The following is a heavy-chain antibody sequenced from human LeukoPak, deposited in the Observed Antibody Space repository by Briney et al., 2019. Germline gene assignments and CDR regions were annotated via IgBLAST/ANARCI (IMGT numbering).Heavy chain of an antibody. CDR2: ISWSGGSA. CDR1: GFTFKDYG. D-gene: IGHD2-21*01. J-gene: IGHJ6*02. Sequence: GGSLRLSCAATGFTFKDYGMHLFRQPPGEGLEWVAGISWSGGSAEYADSVKGRFTISRDNAKNSLYLQLNSLRPEDTALYYCAKHMTATNTFIFYGLDVWGHGTTVTVSS. CDR3: AKHMTATNTFIFYGLDV. V-gene: IGHV3-9*01.